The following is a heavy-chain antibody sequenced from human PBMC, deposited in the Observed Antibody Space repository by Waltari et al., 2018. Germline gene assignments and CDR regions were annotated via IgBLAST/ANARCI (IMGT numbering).Heavy chain of an antibody. CDR3: ARAPYYYYMDV. CDR1: GYTFTRYD. Sequence: QVQLVQSGAGVKKPGASVKVSCKASGYTFTRYDIHWVRQATGQGLEWMGWKNPNSGNTGYAQKFQGRVTMTRNTSISTAYMELSSLRSEDTAVYYCARAPYYYYMDVWGKGTTVTVSS. CDR2: KNPNSGNT. J-gene: IGHJ6*03. V-gene: IGHV1-8*01.